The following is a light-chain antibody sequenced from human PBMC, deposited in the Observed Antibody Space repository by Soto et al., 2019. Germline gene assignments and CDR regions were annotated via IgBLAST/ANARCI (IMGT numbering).Light chain of an antibody. Sequence: EVVLTQSPGTLSLYPGERATLSCRASQTVTSNYLAWYQQKPGQAPMLLIYGASSRATDIPHRFSGSGSGTDFTLTISRLEPEDFALYYCQQYLSLPVTFGQGTKVDTK. CDR3: QQYLSLPVT. CDR2: GAS. J-gene: IGKJ2*01. CDR1: QTVTSNY. V-gene: IGKV3-20*01.